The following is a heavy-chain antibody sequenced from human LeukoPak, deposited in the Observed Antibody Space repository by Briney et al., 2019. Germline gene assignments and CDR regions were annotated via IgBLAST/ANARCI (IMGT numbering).Heavy chain of an antibody. V-gene: IGHV3-23*01. J-gene: IGHJ6*04. CDR3: ATFRKNEWFGELLYYYYYYYGMGV. Sequence: GGSLRLSCAASGFTFSSYAMSWVRQAPGKGLEWVSAISGSGGSTYHADSVKGRFTISRDNSKNTLYLQMNSLRAEDTAVYYCATFRKNEWFGELLYYYYYYYGMGVWGKGTTVTVSS. D-gene: IGHD3-10*01. CDR1: GFTFSSYA. CDR2: ISGSGGST.